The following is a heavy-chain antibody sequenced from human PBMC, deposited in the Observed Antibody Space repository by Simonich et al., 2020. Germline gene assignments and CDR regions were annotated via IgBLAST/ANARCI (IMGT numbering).Heavy chain of an antibody. CDR2: ISAYNDNT. CDR3: ARASRGTWWYYYFDY. V-gene: IGHV1-18*01. Sequence: QVQLVQSGAEVKKPGASVKVSCKASGYTFTSYGISWEGQAPGQGLEWMGWISAYNDNTNYAQKLQGRVTMTTDTSTSTAYMELRSLRSDDTAVYYCARASRGTWWYYYFDYWGQGTLVTVSS. J-gene: IGHJ4*02. CDR1: GYTFTSYG. D-gene: IGHD2-15*01.